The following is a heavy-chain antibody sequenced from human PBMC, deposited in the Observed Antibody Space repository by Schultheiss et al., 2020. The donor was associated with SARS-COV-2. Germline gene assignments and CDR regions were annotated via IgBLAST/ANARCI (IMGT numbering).Heavy chain of an antibody. D-gene: IGHD3-16*01. J-gene: IGHJ6*03. V-gene: IGHV4-39*01. Sequence: SETLSLTCTVSGGSISSSSYYWGWIRQPPGKGLEWIGSIYYSGSTYYNPSLKSRVTISVDTSKNQFSLKLSSVTAADTAVYYCARGLGPPYYYYYMDVWGKGTTVTVSS. CDR1: GGSISSSSYY. CDR2: IYYSGST. CDR3: ARGLGPPYYYYYMDV.